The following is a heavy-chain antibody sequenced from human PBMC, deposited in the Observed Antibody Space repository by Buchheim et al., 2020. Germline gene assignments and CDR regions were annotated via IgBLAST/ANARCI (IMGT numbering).Heavy chain of an antibody. D-gene: IGHD6-19*01. CDR1: GFSFSPFG. J-gene: IGHJ4*02. CDR3: AREFSGWSRDY. Sequence: DVQLVESGGGLIMPGGSLTLSCVTSGFSFSPFGMTWVRQAPGKGLEWVATVGSGHHTFYADLVEGRFTVSRDHARSQVYLKLNSLRAEDTAVYFCAREFSGWSRDYWGQGTL. CDR2: VGSGHHT. V-gene: IGHV3-21*01.